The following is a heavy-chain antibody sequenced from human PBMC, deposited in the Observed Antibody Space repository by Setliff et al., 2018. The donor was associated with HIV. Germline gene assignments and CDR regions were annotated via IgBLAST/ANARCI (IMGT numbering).Heavy chain of an antibody. Sequence: SVKVSCKASGGSFSRSAISWVRQAPGQGLEWMGGIIPMFDTANYAVRFHGRVTMTADESTSTVYMELSRLRPEDTAVYYCARDLGGDDSRYWYFDVWGRGTLVTVS. V-gene: IGHV1-69*13. CDR1: GGSFSRSA. J-gene: IGHJ2*01. CDR2: IIPMFDTA. D-gene: IGHD2-21*02. CDR3: ARDLGGDDSRYWYFDV.